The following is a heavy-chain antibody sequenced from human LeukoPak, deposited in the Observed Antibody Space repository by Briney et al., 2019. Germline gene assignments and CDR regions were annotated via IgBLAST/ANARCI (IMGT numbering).Heavy chain of an antibody. CDR3: ARDVSLSFDI. CDR2: IHISGST. CDR1: GDSISSNY. D-gene: IGHD3-16*01. Sequence: SETLSLTCTVSGDSISSNYWSWIRQSAGKGLEWIGRIHISGSTNYSPSLKSRVTMSVDMSKNQLSLRVRSVTAADTAVYYCARDVSLSFDIWGQGTMVNV. V-gene: IGHV4-4*07. J-gene: IGHJ3*02.